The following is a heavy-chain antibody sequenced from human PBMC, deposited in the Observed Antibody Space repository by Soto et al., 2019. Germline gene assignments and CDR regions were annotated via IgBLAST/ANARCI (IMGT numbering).Heavy chain of an antibody. CDR1: GYTFINYY. CDR3: ARDLAAGDL. D-gene: IGHD6-13*01. V-gene: IGHV1-46*01. J-gene: IGHJ5*02. Sequence: SVKVSCKASGYTFINYYIHWVRQAPGQGLEWMAIINPMGGSTNYAQEFQGRVTLTSDTSTSTVYMELSSLRFEDTALFYCARDLAAGDLWGQGTLVTVSS. CDR2: INPMGGST.